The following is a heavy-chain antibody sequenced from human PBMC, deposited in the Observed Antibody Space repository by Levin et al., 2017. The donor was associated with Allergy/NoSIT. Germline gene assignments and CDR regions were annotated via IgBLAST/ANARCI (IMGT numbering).Heavy chain of an antibody. Sequence: GGSLRLSCAAPGFTFSSYWMHWVRQVPGKGLVWVSRINTDGSSTNYADSVKGRFTVSRDNARNTLYLQLNGLRAEDTAIYYCARGCDGACYGTHWGQGALVTVSS. D-gene: IGHD2-21*02. CDR1: GFTFSSYW. J-gene: IGHJ4*02. CDR3: ARGCDGACYGTH. CDR2: INTDGSST. V-gene: IGHV3-74*01.